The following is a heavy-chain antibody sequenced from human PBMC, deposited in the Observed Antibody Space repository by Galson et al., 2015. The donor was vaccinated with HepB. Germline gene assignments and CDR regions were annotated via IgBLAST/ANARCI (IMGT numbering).Heavy chain of an antibody. V-gene: IGHV4-31*03. Sequence: LSLTCSVSGASISSGDYYWTWIRRHPGKGLEWIGYGYHTGKTYYNPSLEGRVTISVDTSKNQFSLKVNSVTAADTAVYYCAREGDSRDNWFDTWGQGTLVTVSS. CDR1: GASISSGDYY. CDR3: AREGDSRDNWFDT. CDR2: GYHTGKT. D-gene: IGHD3-16*01. J-gene: IGHJ5*02.